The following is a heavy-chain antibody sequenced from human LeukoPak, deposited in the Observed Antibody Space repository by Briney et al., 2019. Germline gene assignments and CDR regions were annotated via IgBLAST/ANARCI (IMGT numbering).Heavy chain of an antibody. V-gene: IGHV3-49*03. CDR3: TTFYCYDSSGYYY. CDR2: IRSKAYGGTT. Sequence: GGSLRLSCTASGFTFGDYAMSWLRQAPGKGLEWVGFIRSKAYGGTTEYAASVKGRFTISRDDSKSIAYLQMNSLKTEDTAVYYCTTFYCYDSSGYYYWGQGTLVTVSS. CDR1: GFTFGDYA. D-gene: IGHD3-22*01. J-gene: IGHJ4*02.